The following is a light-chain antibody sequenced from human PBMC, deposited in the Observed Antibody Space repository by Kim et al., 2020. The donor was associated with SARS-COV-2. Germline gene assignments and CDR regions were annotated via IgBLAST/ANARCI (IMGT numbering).Light chain of an antibody. CDR2: AAS. V-gene: IGKV1-27*01. CDR1: QGISNY. J-gene: IGKJ1*01. Sequence: ASVGDRVTITCRASQGISNYLAWYQQKPGKVPKLLIYAASALRSGVPSRFSGSGSGTDFTLTITSLQPEDVAVYYCQQCKGAPWTFGHGTKVDIK. CDR3: QQCKGAPWT.